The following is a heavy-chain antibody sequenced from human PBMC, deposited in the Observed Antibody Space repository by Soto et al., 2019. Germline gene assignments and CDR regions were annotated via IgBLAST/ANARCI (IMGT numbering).Heavy chain of an antibody. CDR2: VYYSGST. V-gene: IGHV4-39*01. D-gene: IGHD3-10*01. CDR3: ARPGYYGLSGMDV. CDR1: GGSISSSSYN. J-gene: IGHJ6*02. Sequence: QLQLQESGPGLLKPSATLSLTCTVSGGSISSSSYNGGWIRQPPGKGLEWIGSVYYSGSTYYNPSLKSRVTISVDTSKNQFSLKLSSVTAADTAVYYCARPGYYGLSGMDVWGQGTTVTVSS.